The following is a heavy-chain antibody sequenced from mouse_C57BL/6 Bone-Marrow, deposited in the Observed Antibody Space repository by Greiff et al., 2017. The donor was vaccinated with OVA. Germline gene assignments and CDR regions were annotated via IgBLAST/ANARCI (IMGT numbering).Heavy chain of an antibody. V-gene: IGHV5-4*01. CDR1: GFTFSSYA. CDR3: ARDPYGSGY. D-gene: IGHD1-1*01. Sequence: EVQRVESGGGLVKPGGSLKLSCAASGFTFSSYAMSWVRQTPEKRLEWVATISDGGSYTYYPDNVKGRFTISRDNAKNNLYLQMSHLKSEDTAMYYCARDPYGSGYWGQGTTLTVSS. J-gene: IGHJ2*01. CDR2: ISDGGSYT.